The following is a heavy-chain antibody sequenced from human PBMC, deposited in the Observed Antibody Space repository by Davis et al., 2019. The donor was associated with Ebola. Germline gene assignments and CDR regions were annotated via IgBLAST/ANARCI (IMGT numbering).Heavy chain of an antibody. CDR2: INHSGST. V-gene: IGHV4-34*01. J-gene: IGHJ6*02. CDR3: ARLSYCSGGSCYSHYYYYGMDV. Sequence: PSETLSLTCAVYGGSFSGYYWSWIRQPPGKGLEWIGEINHSGSTNYNPSLKSRVTISVDTSKNQFSLKLSSVTAADTAVYYCARLSYCSGGSCYSHYYYYGMDVWGQGTTVTVSS. CDR1: GGSFSGYY. D-gene: IGHD2-15*01.